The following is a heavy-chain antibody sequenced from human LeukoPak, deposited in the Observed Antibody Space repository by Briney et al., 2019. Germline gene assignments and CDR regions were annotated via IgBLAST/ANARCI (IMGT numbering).Heavy chain of an antibody. J-gene: IGHJ5*02. CDR3: ARDQVVPAAKPFDP. D-gene: IGHD2-2*01. Sequence: PGGSLRLSCAASGFTFNHYRMTWVRQAPGKGLVWVSRINTDGSSTSYADSVKGRFTISRGNAKNTLYLQMNSLRAEDTAVYYCARDQVVPAAKPFDPWGQGTLVTVSS. V-gene: IGHV3-74*01. CDR2: INTDGSST. CDR1: GFTFNHYR.